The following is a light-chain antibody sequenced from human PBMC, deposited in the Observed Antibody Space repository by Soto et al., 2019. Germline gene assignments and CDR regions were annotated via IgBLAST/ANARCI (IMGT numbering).Light chain of an antibody. Sequence: DIQMTQSPSTLSASVGDRVTITCRASQSINSWLAWYQQKPGKAPKLLIYKASSLESGVPSRFSGSGSGTEFTLTISSLQPDDFATYYCQQYNSYSPPWTFGQGTNVEIK. J-gene: IGKJ1*01. CDR2: KAS. CDR3: QQYNSYSPPWT. CDR1: QSINSW. V-gene: IGKV1-5*03.